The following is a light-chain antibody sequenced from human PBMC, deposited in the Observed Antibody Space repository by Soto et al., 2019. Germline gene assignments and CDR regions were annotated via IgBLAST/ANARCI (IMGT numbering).Light chain of an antibody. CDR2: GAS. Sequence: IVLTQSPGTLSLSPGERATLSCRASQSVGTYLAWYQQKPGQAPRLLIYGASSRATGIPDRFSGSGSGTDVTLTISRLEPEEVAVYYCQQYVSTPLTFGGGTKVDIK. CDR3: QQYVSTPLT. CDR1: QSVGTY. J-gene: IGKJ4*01. V-gene: IGKV3-20*01.